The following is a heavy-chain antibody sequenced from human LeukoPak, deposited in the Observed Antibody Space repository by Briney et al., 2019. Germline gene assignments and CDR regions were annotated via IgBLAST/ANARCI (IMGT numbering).Heavy chain of an antibody. V-gene: IGHV3-23*01. CDR2: ISGSGNNT. J-gene: IGHJ4*02. Sequence: GSLRLSCTGSGYSFINFAMSWVRQTPGQGLEWVSSISGSGNNTFYPDSVKGRFAVSRDNSKNTLYLQMHSLRVEDTAIYYCAKHVVRGIMFDYWGQGALVSVSS. CDR1: GYSFINFA. CDR3: AKHVVRGIMFDY. D-gene: IGHD3-10*01.